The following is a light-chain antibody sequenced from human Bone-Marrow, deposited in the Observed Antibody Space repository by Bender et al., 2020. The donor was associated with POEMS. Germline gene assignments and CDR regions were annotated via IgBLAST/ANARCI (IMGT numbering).Light chain of an antibody. CDR2: NDR. CDR3: QVWDSSGDPVV. J-gene: IGLJ2*01. Sequence: SYVLTQPPSMSVAPGQTARITCGGNRIGGKSVHWYQQRPGQAPVLVVSNDRDRSSGIPERFSGSNSGNTATLTISGVEAGDEADYYCQVWDSSGDPVVFGGGTKLTVL. CDR1: RIGGKS. V-gene: IGLV3-21*02.